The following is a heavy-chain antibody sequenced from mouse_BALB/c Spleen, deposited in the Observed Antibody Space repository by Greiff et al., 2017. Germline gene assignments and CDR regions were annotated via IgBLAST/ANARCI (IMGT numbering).Heavy chain of an antibody. CDR2: ILPGSGST. V-gene: IGHV1-9*01. J-gene: IGHJ3*01. CDR1: GYTFSSYW. CDR3: ARGGTWFAY. Sequence: LVESGAELMKPGASVKISCKATGYTFSSYWIEWVKQRPGHGLEWIGEILPGSGSTNYNEKFKGKATFTADTSSNTAYMQLSSLTSEDSAVYYCARGGTWFAYWGQGTLVTVSA.